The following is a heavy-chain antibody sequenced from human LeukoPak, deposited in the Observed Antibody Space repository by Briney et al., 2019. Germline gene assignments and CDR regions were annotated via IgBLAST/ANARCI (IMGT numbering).Heavy chain of an antibody. V-gene: IGHV3-21*01. Sequence: GGSLRLSCVASGCTFSRYNMNWARRAPGKGLEWVAPISSGSSSISYAHLVKGRFIISRDNAQNSLYLQMNSLTAEDTAVYYCAKFVIYEGEDFWGQGTLVAVSS. J-gene: IGHJ4*02. CDR2: ISSGSSSI. CDR1: GCTFSRYN. D-gene: IGHD2-21*01. CDR3: AKFVIYEGEDF.